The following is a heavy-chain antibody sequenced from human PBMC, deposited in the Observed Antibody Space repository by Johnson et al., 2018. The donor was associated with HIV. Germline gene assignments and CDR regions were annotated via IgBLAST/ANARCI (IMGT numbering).Heavy chain of an antibody. CDR2: IHSGGST. Sequence: VQLVESGGGVVRPGGSLRLSCAASGFTFDDYGMSWVRQAPGKGLEWVSVIHSGGSTYYADSVKGRFTISRDSSKNTLFLQMNSLRADDTAVYYCAKDGAFDIWGQGTLVTVSS. J-gene: IGHJ3*02. CDR3: AKDGAFDI. V-gene: IGHV3-66*01. CDR1: GFTFDDYG.